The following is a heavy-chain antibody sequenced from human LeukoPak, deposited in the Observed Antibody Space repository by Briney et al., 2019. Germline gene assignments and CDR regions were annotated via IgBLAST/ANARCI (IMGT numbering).Heavy chain of an antibody. CDR1: GYTFTGYY. V-gene: IGHV1-2*02. J-gene: IGHJ4*02. D-gene: IGHD7-27*01. Sequence: ASVKVSCKASGYTFTGYYIHWVRQAPGQGLDWVGWINANIGGTSYAQKFQDRVTMTRDTSISTAYMELTRLTSDDTAVYFCAGANWAAGDPFDYWGQGTLVTVSS. CDR3: AGANWAAGDPFDY. CDR2: INANIGGT.